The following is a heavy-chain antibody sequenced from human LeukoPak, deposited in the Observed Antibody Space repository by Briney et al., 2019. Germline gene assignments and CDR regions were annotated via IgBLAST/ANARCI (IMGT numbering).Heavy chain of an antibody. V-gene: IGHV5-51*01. J-gene: IGHJ4*02. D-gene: IGHD4/OR15-4a*01. CDR3: ARRFRMVAPFDY. CDR2: IYPGDSDA. Sequence: ESLKISCKASGYIFTTYCMGCLRQMPGKVLQWMGIIYPGDSDARYSPSFQGQVSISVDKSISTAYLQWSSLKASDTAMYYFARRFRMVAPFDYWGQGTLVTVSS. CDR1: GYIFTTYC.